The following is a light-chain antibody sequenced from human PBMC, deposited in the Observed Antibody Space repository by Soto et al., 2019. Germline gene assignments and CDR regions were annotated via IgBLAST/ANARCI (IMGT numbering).Light chain of an antibody. CDR2: DVS. J-gene: IGLJ1*01. CDR3: NSYTSSNTYV. CDR1: SSDVGGYNY. Sequence: QSALTQPASVSGSPGQSITISCTGTSSDVGGYNYVSWYQQHPGKAPKFILYDVSNRPSGVSNRFSGSKSGNTASLTISGLQAEDEADYFCNSYTSSNTYVFGTETKLTVL. V-gene: IGLV2-14*01.